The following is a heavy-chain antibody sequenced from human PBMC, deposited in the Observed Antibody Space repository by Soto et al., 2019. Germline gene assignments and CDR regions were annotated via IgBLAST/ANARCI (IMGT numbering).Heavy chain of an antibody. V-gene: IGHV3-21*01. Sequence: GGSLRLSCAASGFTFSSYSMNWVRQAPGKGLEWVSSISSSSSYIYYADSVKGRFTITRDNAKNSLYLQMNSLRAEDTAVYYCARSRAVAGWEGAFDIWGQGTMVTVSS. CDR3: ARSRAVAGWEGAFDI. CDR2: ISSSSSYI. CDR1: GFTFSSYS. J-gene: IGHJ3*02. D-gene: IGHD6-19*01.